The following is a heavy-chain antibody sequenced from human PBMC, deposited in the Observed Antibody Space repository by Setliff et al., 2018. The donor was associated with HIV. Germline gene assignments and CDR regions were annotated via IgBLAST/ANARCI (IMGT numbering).Heavy chain of an antibody. V-gene: IGHV3-7*04. J-gene: IGHJ4*02. CDR2: IREDGRMT. CDR3: ARAAAMTDF. CDR1: GFTFSKFW. D-gene: IGHD6-13*01. Sequence: PGGSLRLSCTASGFTFSKFWMSWVRQAPGKGLEWVANIREDGRMTSYVDSVRGRFTISRDNAKNSLYLQMTSLRAEDTAIYYCARAAAMTDFWGQGTLVTVSS.